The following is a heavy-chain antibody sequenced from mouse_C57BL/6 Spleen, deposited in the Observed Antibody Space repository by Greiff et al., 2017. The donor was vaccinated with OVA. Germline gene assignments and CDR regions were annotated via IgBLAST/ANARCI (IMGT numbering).Heavy chain of an antibody. CDR3: ARDYYGNYYYAMDY. Sequence: VQLQQPGAELVKPGASVKLSCKASGYTFTSYWMHWVKQRPGQGLEWIGMIHPNSGSTNYNEKFKSKATLTVDKSSSTAYMQLSSLTSEDSAVYYCARDYYGNYYYAMDYWGQGTSVTVSS. J-gene: IGHJ4*01. CDR1: GYTFTSYW. CDR2: IHPNSGST. V-gene: IGHV1-64*01. D-gene: IGHD1-1*01.